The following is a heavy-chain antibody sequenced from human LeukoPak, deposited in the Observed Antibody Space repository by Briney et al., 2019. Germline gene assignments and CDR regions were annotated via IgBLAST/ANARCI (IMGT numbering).Heavy chain of an antibody. V-gene: IGHV3-30*04. Sequence: GGSLRLSCAASGFTFSSYAMHWVRQAPGKGLEWVAVISYDGSNKYYADSVKGRFTISRDNSKNTLYLQMNSLRAEDTAVYYCAKDLDYYDTSVSDYWGQGTLVTVSS. CDR1: GFTFSSYA. D-gene: IGHD3-22*01. CDR3: AKDLDYYDTSVSDY. J-gene: IGHJ4*02. CDR2: ISYDGSNK.